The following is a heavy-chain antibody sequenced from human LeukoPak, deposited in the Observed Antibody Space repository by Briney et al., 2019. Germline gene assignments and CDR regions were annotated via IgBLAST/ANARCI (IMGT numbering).Heavy chain of an antibody. D-gene: IGHD6-13*01. J-gene: IGHJ4*02. CDR2: INSDGSST. CDR1: GFTFSSYW. CDR3: AKFSSSWYYLDY. Sequence: GGSLRLSCAASGFTFSSYWMHWVRQAPGKGLVWVSRINSDGSSTSYADSVKGRFTISRDNDKNTLYLQMNSLRAEDTAVYYCAKFSSSWYYLDYWGQGTLVTVSS. V-gene: IGHV3-74*01.